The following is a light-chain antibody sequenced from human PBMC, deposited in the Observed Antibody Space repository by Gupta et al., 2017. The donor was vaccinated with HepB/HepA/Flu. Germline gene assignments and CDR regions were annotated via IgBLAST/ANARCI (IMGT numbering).Light chain of an antibody. V-gene: IGKV3-11*01. CDR3: QQRSNWTPWT. Sequence: EIVLTQSPATLTLSPGERATLSCRASQSVSSYLAWYQQKHGQAPRLLIYDASNRATGIPARFIGSGSGKDFFLTISSLEPEDFAVYYCQQRSNWTPWTFGQGTKVEIK. CDR2: DAS. CDR1: QSVSSY. J-gene: IGKJ1*01.